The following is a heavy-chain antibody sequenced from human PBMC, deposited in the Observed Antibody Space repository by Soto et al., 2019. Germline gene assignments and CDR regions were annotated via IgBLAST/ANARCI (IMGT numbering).Heavy chain of an antibody. Sequence: GSLRLSCAASGFTFSSYSMNWVRQAPGKGLEWVSSISSSSSYIYYADSVKGRFTISRDNAKNSLYLQMNSLRAEDTAVYYCARDRRDHVWGSDPFDHWGQGTLVTVAS. CDR3: ARDRRDHVWGSDPFDH. V-gene: IGHV3-21*01. J-gene: IGHJ4*02. CDR2: ISSSSSYI. CDR1: GFTFSSYS. D-gene: IGHD3-16*01.